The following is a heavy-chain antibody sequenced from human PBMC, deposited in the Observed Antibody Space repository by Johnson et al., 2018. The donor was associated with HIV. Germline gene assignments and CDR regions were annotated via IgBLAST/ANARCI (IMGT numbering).Heavy chain of an antibody. CDR2: ITLNGGST. D-gene: IGHD2-15*01. CDR1: GFTFDDYG. Sequence: VQLVEYGGGVVQPGRSLRLSCAASGFTFDDYGMSWVRQAPGKGLEWVSGITLNGGSTGYADSVKGRFTIYRDNAKNSLYLQMNSLRAEDTALYYCARVLIVVVVAAEIDAFDIWGQGTMVTVSS. V-gene: IGHV3-20*04. CDR3: ARVLIVVVVAAEIDAFDI. J-gene: IGHJ3*02.